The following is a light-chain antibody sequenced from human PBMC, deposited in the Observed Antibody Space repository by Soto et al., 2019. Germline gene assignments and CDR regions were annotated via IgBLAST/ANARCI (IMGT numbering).Light chain of an antibody. Sequence: YELTQPPSVSVAPGQTARITCGGNNIGSKSVHWYQQKPGQAPVLVVYDDSDRPSGIPERFSGSNSGNTATLTISRVEAGDEADYYCQVWDAQRVFGTGTKLTVL. CDR1: NIGSKS. V-gene: IGLV3-21*02. CDR2: DDS. CDR3: QVWDAQRV. J-gene: IGLJ1*01.